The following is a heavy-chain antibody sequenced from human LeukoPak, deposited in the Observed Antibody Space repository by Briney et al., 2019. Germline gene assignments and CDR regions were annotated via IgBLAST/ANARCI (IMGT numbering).Heavy chain of an antibody. J-gene: IGHJ6*03. V-gene: IGHV4-59*01. D-gene: IGHD5-18*01. CDR3: ARVDTGYYYYYYLDV. Sequence: SETLSLTRTVSGGSISSYYWSWIRQPPGKGLEWIGYIYYSGSTNYNPSLKSRVTISVDTSKNQFSLKLSSVTAADTAVYYCARVDTGYYYYYYLDVWGKGTTVTVSS. CDR1: GGSISSYY. CDR2: IYYSGST.